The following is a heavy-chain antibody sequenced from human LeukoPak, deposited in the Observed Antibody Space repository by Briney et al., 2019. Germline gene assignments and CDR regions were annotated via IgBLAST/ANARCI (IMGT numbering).Heavy chain of an antibody. D-gene: IGHD3-22*01. V-gene: IGHV1-18*01. J-gene: IGHJ3*01. CDR2: ISPYNGNT. Sequence: ASVKVSCKATGYDFTSVGITWVRRAPGQGLEWMGWISPYNGNTRYAQKFQGRVAMTTDTSTTTAYMELRSLRSDDTAVYYCAREWDHYYDAWGQGTMVTVSS. CDR3: AREWDHYYDA. CDR1: GYDFTSVG.